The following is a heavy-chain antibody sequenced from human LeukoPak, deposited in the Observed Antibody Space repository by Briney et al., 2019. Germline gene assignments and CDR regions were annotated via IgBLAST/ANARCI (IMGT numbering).Heavy chain of an antibody. D-gene: IGHD2-2*01. V-gene: IGHV4-59*01. CDR3: VRGYQLLPDAFDI. CDR1: GCSISTYS. CDR2: ISYSGST. J-gene: IGHJ3*02. Sequence: SETLSLTCTVSGCSISTYSWIYIRQPPGKGLEWIGHISYSGSTNYKHSLKSRVTTSLDTSKNQFSLKLSSVTAADTAVYYCVRGYQLLPDAFDIWGQGKMVTVSS.